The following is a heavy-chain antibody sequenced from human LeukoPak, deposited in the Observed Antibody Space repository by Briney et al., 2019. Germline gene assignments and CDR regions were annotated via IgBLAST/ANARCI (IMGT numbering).Heavy chain of an antibody. V-gene: IGHV3-23*01. CDR2: ISGSGGST. CDR3: AKSLLRLRLGELSSPLY. CDR1: GFTFSSYA. D-gene: IGHD3-16*02. J-gene: IGHJ4*02. Sequence: QPGGSLRLSCAASGFTFSSYAMSWVRQAPGKGLEWVSAISGSGGSTYYADSVKGRFTISRDNSKNTLYLQMNSLRAEDTAVYYCAKSLLRLRLGELSSPLYWGQGTLVTVSS.